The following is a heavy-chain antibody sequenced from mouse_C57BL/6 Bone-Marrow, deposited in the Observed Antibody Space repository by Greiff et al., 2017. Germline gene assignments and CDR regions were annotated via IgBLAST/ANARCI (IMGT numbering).Heavy chain of an antibody. CDR3: TIRSITTVVARGYAMDY. Sequence: QVQLQQSGAELVRPGASVTLSCKASGYTFTDYEMHWVKQTPVHGLEWIGAIDPETGGTAYNQKFKGKAILTADKSSSTAYMALRSLTSEDSAVYYCTIRSITTVVARGYAMDYWGQGTSVTVSS. CDR2: IDPETGGT. J-gene: IGHJ4*01. V-gene: IGHV1-15*01. D-gene: IGHD1-1*01. CDR1: GYTFTDYE.